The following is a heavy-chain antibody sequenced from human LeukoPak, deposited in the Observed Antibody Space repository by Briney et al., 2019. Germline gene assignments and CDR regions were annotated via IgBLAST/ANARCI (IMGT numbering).Heavy chain of an antibody. D-gene: IGHD5-24*01. J-gene: IGHJ4*02. CDR3: AKDREGDGYFDY. CDR2: ISYDGTKK. CDR1: GFTFSSYG. V-gene: IGHV3-30*18. Sequence: GGSLRLSCAASGFTFSSYGMHWVRQAPGKGLEWVAIISYDGTKKYYADSVKGRFTISRDNSKNTLYLQMNSLRAEDTAVYYCAKDREGDGYFDYWGQGTLVTVSS.